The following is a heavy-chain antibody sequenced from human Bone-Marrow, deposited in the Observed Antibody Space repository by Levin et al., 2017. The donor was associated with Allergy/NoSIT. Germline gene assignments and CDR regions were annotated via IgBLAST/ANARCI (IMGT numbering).Heavy chain of an antibody. CDR3: ARDEYSSPYVDH. CDR1: GFSLNTGEMR. D-gene: IGHD6-13*01. Sequence: SGPTLVKPTQTLTLTCSFSGFSLNTGEMRVSWIRQPPGKALEWLARIDWDDEKFYNTSLKTRLSISKDTSNNQVVLTMTNMDPADTATYYCARDEYSSPYVDHWDQGTLVTVSS. V-gene: IGHV2-70*04. J-gene: IGHJ4*02. CDR2: IDWDDEK.